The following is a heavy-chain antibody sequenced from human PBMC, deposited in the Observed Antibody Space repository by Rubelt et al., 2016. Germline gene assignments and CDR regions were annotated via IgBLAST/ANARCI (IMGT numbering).Heavy chain of an antibody. CDR3: AHEGSYCSSTSCYNTFDI. D-gene: IGHD2-2*02. CDR1: GFSLNTSGVG. CDR2: IYWDDDK. V-gene: IGHV2-5*02. J-gene: IGHJ3*02. Sequence: QITLKESGPTLVKPTQTLTLTCTFSGFSLNTSGVGVGWIRQPPGKALEWLALIYWDDDKRYSPSLKSRLTITKDTPENQVVLTMINMDPVDTATYYCAHEGSYCSSTSCYNTFDIWGQGTMVTVSS.